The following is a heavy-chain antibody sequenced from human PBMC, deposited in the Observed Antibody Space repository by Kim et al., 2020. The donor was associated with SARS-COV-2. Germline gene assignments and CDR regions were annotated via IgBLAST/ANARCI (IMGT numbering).Heavy chain of an antibody. Sequence: RFTISRDNAKNSLYLQMNSLRDEDTAVYYCARGLRFLEWLPYDYYYGMDVWGQGTTVTVSS. D-gene: IGHD3-3*01. V-gene: IGHV3-48*02. J-gene: IGHJ6*02. CDR3: ARGLRFLEWLPYDYYYGMDV.